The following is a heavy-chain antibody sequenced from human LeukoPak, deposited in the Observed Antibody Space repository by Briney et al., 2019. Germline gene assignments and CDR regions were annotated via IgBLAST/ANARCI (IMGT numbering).Heavy chain of an antibody. D-gene: IGHD6-19*01. CDR2: IFSGGST. V-gene: IGHV3-53*01. J-gene: IGHJ4*02. CDR1: GFTVSSNY. CDR3: ARDLKTSGWYGDFDY. Sequence: GGSLRLSCVASGFTVSSNYMSWVRQAPGKGLEWVSAIFSGGSTFYADSVTGRFTISRDNSRNTVYLEMNSLRAEDTAVYYCARDLKTSGWYGDFDYWGQGTLVTVSS.